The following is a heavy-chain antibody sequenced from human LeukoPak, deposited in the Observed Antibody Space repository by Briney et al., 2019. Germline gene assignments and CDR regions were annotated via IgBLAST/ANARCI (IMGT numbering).Heavy chain of an antibody. J-gene: IGHJ4*02. Sequence: GASVKVSCKASGGTFSIYAISWVRQAPGQGLEWMGGIIPIFGTANYAQKFQGRVTITADESTSTAYMELSSLRSEDTAVYYCARGLYDSPYYFDYWGQGTLVTVSS. CDR3: ARGLYDSPYYFDY. V-gene: IGHV1-69*13. D-gene: IGHD3-22*01. CDR1: GGTFSIYA. CDR2: IIPIFGTA.